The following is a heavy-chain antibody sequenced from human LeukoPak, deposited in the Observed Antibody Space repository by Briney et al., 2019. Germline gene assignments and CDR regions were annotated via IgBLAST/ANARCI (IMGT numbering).Heavy chain of an antibody. CDR2: IYTSGTT. V-gene: IGHV4-4*07. CDR1: GGSITTFF. CDR3: ARERYSSSWYTDAFDI. Sequence: SETLSLTCTVSGGSITTFFWSWIRQPAGKGLEWIGRIYTSGTTNYNPSLKSRVTVSVDTSKNQFSLKLSSVTAADTAVYYCARERYSSSWYTDAFDIWGQGTMVTVSS. J-gene: IGHJ3*02. D-gene: IGHD6-13*01.